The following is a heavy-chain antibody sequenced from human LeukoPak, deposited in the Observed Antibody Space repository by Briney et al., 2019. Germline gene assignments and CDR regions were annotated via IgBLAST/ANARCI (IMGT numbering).Heavy chain of an antibody. D-gene: IGHD3-10*01. CDR1: GFTFSNAW. CDR2: IKSKSDGGTT. V-gene: IGHV3-15*05. Sequence: PGGSLRLACAVSGFTFSNAWMSWVRQPPGKGLEWVGRIKSKSDGGTTDYAAPVKGRFTISRDDSKNTLYLHMNSLETEDTALYFCTTAGRTMIRVGALDYWGQGTLVTVSS. J-gene: IGHJ4*02. CDR3: TTAGRTMIRVGALDY.